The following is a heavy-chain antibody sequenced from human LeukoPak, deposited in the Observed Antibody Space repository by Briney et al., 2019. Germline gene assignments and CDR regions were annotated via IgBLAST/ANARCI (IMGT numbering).Heavy chain of an antibody. D-gene: IGHD3-10*01. V-gene: IGHV3-48*03. Sequence: GGSLRLSCAASGFTFSSYEMNWVRQAPGKGLEWVSYISSSGSTIYYAGSVKGRFTISRDNAKNSLYLQMNSLRAEDTAVYYCARAVLLWFGEDPDDYWGQGTLVTVSS. CDR2: ISSSGSTI. J-gene: IGHJ4*02. CDR3: ARAVLLWFGEDPDDY. CDR1: GFTFSSYE.